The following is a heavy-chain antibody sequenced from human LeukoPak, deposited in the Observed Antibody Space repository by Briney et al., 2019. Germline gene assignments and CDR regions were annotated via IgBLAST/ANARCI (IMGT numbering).Heavy chain of an antibody. CDR3: AKGPQRGYSYVSHFDY. J-gene: IGHJ4*02. Sequence: GGSLRLSCAASGFTFDDYAMHWVRQAPGKGLEWVSGISWNSGSIGYADSVKGRFTISRDNAKNSLYLQMNSLRAEDTALYYCAKGPQRGYSYVSHFDYWGQGTLVTVSS. CDR1: GFTFDDYA. V-gene: IGHV3-9*01. CDR2: ISWNSGSI. D-gene: IGHD5-18*01.